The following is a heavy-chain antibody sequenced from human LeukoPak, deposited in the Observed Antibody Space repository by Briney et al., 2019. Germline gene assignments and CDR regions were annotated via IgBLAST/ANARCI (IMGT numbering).Heavy chain of an antibody. CDR3: AKDFYGDDVKDAFDI. CDR1: GYTFTSYG. D-gene: IGHD4-17*01. CDR2: ISAYNGNT. V-gene: IGHV1-18*01. J-gene: IGHJ3*02. Sequence: ASVKVSCKASGYTFTSYGISWVRQAPGQGLEWMGWISAYNGNTNYAQKLQGRVTMTTDTSTSIAYMELRSLRSDDTAVYYCAKDFYGDDVKDAFDIWGQGTMVTVSS.